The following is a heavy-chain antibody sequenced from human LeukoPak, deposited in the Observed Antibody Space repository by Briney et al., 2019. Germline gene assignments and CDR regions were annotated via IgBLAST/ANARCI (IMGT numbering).Heavy chain of an antibody. J-gene: IGHJ3*02. Sequence: SETLSLTCTVSGYSISSGYYWGWIRQPPGKGLEWIGSIYHSGSTYYNPSLKSRVTISVDMSKNQFSLKLSSVTAADTAVYYCGRSDGTGALHIWGQGTMVTVSS. D-gene: IGHD6-13*01. V-gene: IGHV4-38-2*02. CDR2: IYHSGST. CDR3: GRSDGTGALHI. CDR1: GYSISSGYY.